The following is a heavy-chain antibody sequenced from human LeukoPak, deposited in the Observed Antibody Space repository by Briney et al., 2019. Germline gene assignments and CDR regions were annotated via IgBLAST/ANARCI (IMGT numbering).Heavy chain of an antibody. V-gene: IGHV5-51*01. CDR2: IYPGDSDT. D-gene: IGHD3-10*01. CDR1: GYSFTTYC. CDR3: ARHSYYGTGSYFEF. J-gene: IGHJ4*02. Sequence: GESLQISYKGSGYSFTTYCIGWVRQPPGKGLEWMGIIYPGDSDTRYSPSFQGQVTISADKSISTAYLQWSSLKASDTAIYYCARHSYYGTGSYFEFWGQGILVTVSS.